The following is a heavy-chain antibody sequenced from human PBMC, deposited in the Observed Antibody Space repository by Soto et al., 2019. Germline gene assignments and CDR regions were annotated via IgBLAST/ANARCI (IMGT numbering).Heavy chain of an antibody. V-gene: IGHV4-4*02. CDR1: SGSISSSNW. Sequence: SETLPHTWAVSSGSISSSNWWRWVRQPPGKGLEWIGEISYSGSTNYNPSLKSRVTMSADTSKNQFSLNLSSVTSADTAVYYCARRPNNLVFDYWGQGTLVTVSS. J-gene: IGHJ4*02. CDR3: ARRPNNLVFDY. CDR2: ISYSGST. D-gene: IGHD1-1*01.